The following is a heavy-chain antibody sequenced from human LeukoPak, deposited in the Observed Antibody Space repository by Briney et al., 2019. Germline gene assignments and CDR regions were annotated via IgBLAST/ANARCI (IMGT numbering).Heavy chain of an antibody. CDR2: ISYDGSNK. J-gene: IGHJ4*02. CDR3: ARGGSSSSAGDY. CDR1: GFTFSSYG. D-gene: IGHD6-6*01. V-gene: IGHV3-30*03. Sequence: GGSLRLSWAASGFTFSSYGMHWVCQAPGKGREGVGVISYDGSNKYYADSVKGRFTISRDNSKNTLYLQMNSLRAEDTAVYYCARGGSSSSAGDYWGQGTLVTVSS.